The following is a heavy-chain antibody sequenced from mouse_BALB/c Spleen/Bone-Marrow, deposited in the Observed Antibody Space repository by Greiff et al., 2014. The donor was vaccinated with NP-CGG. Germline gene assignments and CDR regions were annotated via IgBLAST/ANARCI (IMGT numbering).Heavy chain of an antibody. CDR2: ICPGSSTI. J-gene: IGHJ4*01. V-gene: IGHV5-17*02. CDR3: ARDDYDYAMDY. Sequence: EVHLQESGGGLVQPGASRKLSCAASGLTFSSFGMHWVRQAPEQGLEWVGYICPGSSTIYYADTVKGRFTISRDTPNNTLFLQMSSLRSEDTAMYYCARDDYDYAMDYWGQETSVTVSS. CDR1: GLTFSSFG. D-gene: IGHD2-4*01.